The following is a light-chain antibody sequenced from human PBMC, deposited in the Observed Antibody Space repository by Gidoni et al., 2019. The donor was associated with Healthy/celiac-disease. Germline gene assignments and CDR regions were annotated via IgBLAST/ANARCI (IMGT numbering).Light chain of an antibody. CDR1: QDISNY. CDR3: QQYDNLFT. Sequence: DIQMTQSPSSLSASVGDRVTITCQASQDISNYLNWYQQKPGKAPKLLIYDASNLETGVPSRFSGSGSGTDFTFTISSLHTEDIATYYCQQYDNLFTFGPGTKVDIK. V-gene: IGKV1-33*01. J-gene: IGKJ3*01. CDR2: DAS.